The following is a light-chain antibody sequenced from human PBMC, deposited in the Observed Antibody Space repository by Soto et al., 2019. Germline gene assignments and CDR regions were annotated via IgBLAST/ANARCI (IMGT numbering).Light chain of an antibody. CDR3: QTWGTGTVI. V-gene: IGLV4-69*01. Sequence: QPVLTQSPSASASLGASVKLTCTLSSGHSSYAIAWHQQQPEKGPRYLMKVNSDGSHTKGDGIPDRFSGSSSGAERYLNISSLQSEDEADYYCQTWGTGTVIFGGGTQLTVL. J-gene: IGLJ2*01. CDR2: VNSDGSH. CDR1: SGHSSYA.